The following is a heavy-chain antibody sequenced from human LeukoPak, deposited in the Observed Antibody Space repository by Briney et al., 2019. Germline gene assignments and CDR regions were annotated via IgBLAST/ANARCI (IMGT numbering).Heavy chain of an antibody. CDR1: GFTFSSYA. J-gene: IGHJ4*02. CDR2: TSYDGSNK. D-gene: IGHD3-10*01. CDR3: ARDRIAGFGELSRFDY. Sequence: GGSLRLSCAASGFTFSSYAMHWVRQAPGKGLEWVAVTSYDGSNKYYADSVKGRFTISRDNSKNTLYLQMNSLRAEDTAVYYCARDRIAGFGELSRFDYWGQGTLVTVSS. V-gene: IGHV3-30*04.